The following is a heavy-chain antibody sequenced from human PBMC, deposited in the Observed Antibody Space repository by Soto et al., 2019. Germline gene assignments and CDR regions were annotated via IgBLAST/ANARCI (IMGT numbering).Heavy chain of an antibody. D-gene: IGHD6-13*01. CDR2: ISGSGGGT. Sequence: EVQLLESGGGLVQPGGSLRLSCAASGFTFSSYAMSWVRQAPGKGLEWVSAISGSGGGTYYADSVKGRFTIPKDNSKNTLDLQTNSLRAEDTAVYYCAKRYNSSSWYGVGDYLGQGTLVTVCS. CDR1: GFTFSSYA. V-gene: IGHV3-23*01. J-gene: IGHJ4*02. CDR3: AKRYNSSSWYGVGDY.